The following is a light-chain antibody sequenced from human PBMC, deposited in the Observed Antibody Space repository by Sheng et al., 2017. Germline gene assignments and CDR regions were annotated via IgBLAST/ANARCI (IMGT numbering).Light chain of an antibody. J-gene: IGKJ4*01. V-gene: IGKV1-9*01. CDR1: QGISSH. CDR3: QQLNSYPLT. Sequence: IQLTQSPSSLSASVGDRVTITCRASQGISSHLAWYQQKAGKAPKLLIYAASSLQSGVPSRFSGSGSGTDFTLTISSLQPEDFATYYCQQLNSYPLTFGGGTKVEIK. CDR2: AAS.